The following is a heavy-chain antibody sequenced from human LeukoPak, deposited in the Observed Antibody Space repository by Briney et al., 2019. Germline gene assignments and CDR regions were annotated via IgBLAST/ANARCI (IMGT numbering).Heavy chain of an antibody. CDR3: ARFWGDYYGSGSDDAFDI. V-gene: IGHV1-69*04. CDR2: IIPILGIA. D-gene: IGHD3-10*01. J-gene: IGHJ3*02. CDR1: GGTFSIYA. Sequence: ASVKVSCKASGGTFSIYAISWVRQAPGQGLEWMGRIIPILGIANYAQKFQGRVTITADKSTSTAYMELSSLRSEDTAVYYCARFWGDYYGSGSDDAFDIWGQGTMVTVSS.